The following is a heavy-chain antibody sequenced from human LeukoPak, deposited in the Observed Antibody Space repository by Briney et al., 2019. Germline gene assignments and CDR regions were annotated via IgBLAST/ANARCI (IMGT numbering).Heavy chain of an antibody. Sequence: GGSLRLSCAASGFTFDDYAMHWVRQAPGKGLEWVSGISWNSGSIGYADSVKGRFTISRDNAKNSLYLQMNSLRAEDTALYYCAKDIPPYYYGSGSYPRYFDLWGRGTLVTVSS. CDR2: ISWNSGSI. V-gene: IGHV3-9*01. CDR3: AKDIPPYYYGSGSYPRYFDL. J-gene: IGHJ2*01. CDR1: GFTFDDYA. D-gene: IGHD3-10*01.